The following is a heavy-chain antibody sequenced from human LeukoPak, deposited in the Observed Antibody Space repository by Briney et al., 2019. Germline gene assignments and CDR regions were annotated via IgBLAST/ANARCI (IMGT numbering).Heavy chain of an antibody. Sequence: PSGTLSLTCAVSGGSISSNNWWSWVRQPPGKGLEWIGEIYHSGNSSYNPSLKSRVTISVDKSKNQFPLKLSSVTAADTAVYYCARDVGARLPGYWGQGTLVTVSS. CDR2: IYHSGNS. J-gene: IGHJ4*02. CDR3: ARDVGARLPGY. V-gene: IGHV4-4*02. CDR1: GGSISSNNW. D-gene: IGHD6-6*01.